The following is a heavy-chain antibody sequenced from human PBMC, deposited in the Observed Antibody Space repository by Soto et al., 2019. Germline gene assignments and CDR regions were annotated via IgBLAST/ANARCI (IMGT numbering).Heavy chain of an antibody. CDR3: ARTTAHQWYYMDV. D-gene: IGHD6-19*01. CDR1: GDSVSSNSAA. J-gene: IGHJ6*03. V-gene: IGHV6-1*01. Sequence: QVQLQESGPGLVKPSQTLSLTCAISGDSVSSNSAAWNWIRLSPSRGLEWLARTYYRSRWYNDYSVSVSSPITVNPDTSKNRFSLQLTSVTPEDTAVYCCARTTAHQWYYMDVWGKGTTVTVSS. CDR2: TYYRSRWYN.